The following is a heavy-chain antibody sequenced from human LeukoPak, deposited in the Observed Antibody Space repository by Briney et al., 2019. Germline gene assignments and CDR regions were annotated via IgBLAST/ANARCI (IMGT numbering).Heavy chain of an antibody. CDR2: IRQDDSEK. V-gene: IGHV3-7*01. Sequence: PGRCLRLAYSAAGFTVSDYWMMSVRQAPGKGLEWVGNIRQDDSEKNYVDSVKGRFTISRDNAKSSLYLQMHSLRAEDTAIYYCATDRKVGTWDPRFNYWGQGTLVTVSS. J-gene: IGHJ4*02. CDR3: ATDRKVGTWDPRFNY. CDR1: GFTVSDYW. D-gene: IGHD4-23*01.